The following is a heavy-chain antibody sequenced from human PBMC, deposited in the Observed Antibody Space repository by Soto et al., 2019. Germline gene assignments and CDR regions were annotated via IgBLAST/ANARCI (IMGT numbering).Heavy chain of an antibody. Sequence: EVQLVESGGGLVQPGGSLRLSCAASGFTFSSYAMHWVRQAPGKGLEYVSAISSNGGSTYYANSVKGRFPTSRDNSKNTRYLQMGSLRAEDMAVYYCARGVVVVTATYGMAVWGQGTTVTVS. V-gene: IGHV3-64*01. J-gene: IGHJ6*02. CDR2: ISSNGGST. D-gene: IGHD2-15*01. CDR3: ARGVVVVTATYGMAV. CDR1: GFTFSSYA.